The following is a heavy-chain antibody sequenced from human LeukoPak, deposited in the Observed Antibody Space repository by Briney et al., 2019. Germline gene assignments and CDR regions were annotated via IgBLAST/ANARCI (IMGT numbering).Heavy chain of an antibody. CDR1: GYTFTSYG. CDR2: ISAYNGNT. D-gene: IGHD6-19*01. V-gene: IGHV1-18*01. J-gene: IGHJ4*02. CDR3: AKGKPWLDQVFDY. Sequence: ASVKVSCKTSGYTFTSYGIDWVRQAPGQGLEWMGWISAYNGNTNYAQKFQGRVTMTIDTSTRTAHMELRSLRSDDTAVYYCAKGKPWLDQVFDYWGQGTLVTVPS.